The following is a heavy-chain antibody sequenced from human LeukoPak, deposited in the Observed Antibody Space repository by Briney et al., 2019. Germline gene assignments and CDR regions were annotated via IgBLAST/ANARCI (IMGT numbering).Heavy chain of an antibody. Sequence: TLSLTCTVSGASISSHYWSWIRQPPGKALEWLALIYWDDDKRYSPSLKSRLTITKDTSKNQVVLTMTNMDPVDTATYYCAHRGRSGEFLDYWGQGTLVTVSS. CDR2: IYWDDDK. D-gene: IGHD3-10*01. CDR1: GASISSHYWS. CDR3: AHRGRSGEFLDY. V-gene: IGHV2-5*02. J-gene: IGHJ4*02.